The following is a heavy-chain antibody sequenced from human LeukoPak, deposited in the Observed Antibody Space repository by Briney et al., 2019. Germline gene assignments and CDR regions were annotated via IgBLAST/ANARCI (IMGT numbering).Heavy chain of an antibody. Sequence: ASVKLSCKASGYTFTSYDINWVRQATGQGLEWMGWINPNSGGTNYAQKFQGRVTMTRDTSISTAYMELSRLRSDDTAVYYCARGIGQLWLHEPKPFDYWGQGTLVTVSS. CDR3: ARGIGQLWLHEPKPFDY. CDR2: INPNSGGT. J-gene: IGHJ4*02. V-gene: IGHV1-2*02. CDR1: GYTFTSYD. D-gene: IGHD5-18*01.